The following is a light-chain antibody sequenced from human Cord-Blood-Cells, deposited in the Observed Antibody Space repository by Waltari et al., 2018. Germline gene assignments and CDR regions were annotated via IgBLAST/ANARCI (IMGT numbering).Light chain of an antibody. Sequence: QSALTQPRSVSGSPRQSVTTSCTGTRSVVGGYNYVSWYQQHPGKAPKLMIYDVSKRPSGVPDRSSGSKSGNAASLTISGLQAEDEADYYGCSYAGSYTWVFGGGTKLTVL. J-gene: IGLJ3*02. CDR3: CSYAGSYTWV. CDR2: DVS. CDR1: RSVVGGYNY. V-gene: IGLV2-11*01.